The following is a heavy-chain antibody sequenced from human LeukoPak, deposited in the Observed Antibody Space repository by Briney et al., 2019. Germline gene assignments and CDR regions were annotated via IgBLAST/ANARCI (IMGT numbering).Heavy chain of an antibody. J-gene: IGHJ3*02. CDR3: ARNIVLMVYATHDAFDI. Sequence: GESLKISCKGSGYSFTNYWVGWVRQMPGKGLEWMGIIYPGDSDTRYSPSFQGQVTISADKSISTAYLQWSSLKASDTAMYYCARNIVLMVYATHDAFDIWGQGTMVTVSS. V-gene: IGHV5-51*01. CDR1: GYSFTNYW. D-gene: IGHD2-8*01. CDR2: IYPGDSDT.